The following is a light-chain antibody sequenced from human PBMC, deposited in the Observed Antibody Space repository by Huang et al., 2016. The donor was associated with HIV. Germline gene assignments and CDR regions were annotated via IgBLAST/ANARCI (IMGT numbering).Light chain of an antibody. CDR2: GAA. CDR1: PSVSSK. V-gene: IGKV3-15*01. CDR3: QQYNNWPRT. J-gene: IGKJ1*01. Sequence: EIVMRQSPATLSASPGERATLSCTASPSVSSKLAWYPQKPGQAPRPLISGAATRATGSPAGFSGSGSGTDFTLTISRLQSEDFAVYYCQQYNNWPRTFGQGTKVEI.